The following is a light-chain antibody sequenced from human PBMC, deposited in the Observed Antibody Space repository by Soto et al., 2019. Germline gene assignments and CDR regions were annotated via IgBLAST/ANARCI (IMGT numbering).Light chain of an antibody. Sequence: EIVLTQSPATLSLSPGERATLSCRASQSVSSYLAWYQQKPGQAPRLLIYDASNRATGIPARFSGSGSGTDLNLTISSLEPEDFAVYYCQQRSNWPPLFTFGPGTKVDIK. CDR3: QQRSNWPPLFT. CDR1: QSVSSY. CDR2: DAS. V-gene: IGKV3-11*01. J-gene: IGKJ3*01.